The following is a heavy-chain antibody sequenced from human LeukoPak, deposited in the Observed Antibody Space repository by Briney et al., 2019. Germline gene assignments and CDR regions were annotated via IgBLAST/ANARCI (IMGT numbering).Heavy chain of an antibody. D-gene: IGHD3-3*01. CDR1: GYTFTSYA. J-gene: IGHJ6*03. V-gene: IGHV7-4-1*02. Sequence: ASVKVSCKASGYTFTSYAMNWVRQAPGQGLEWMGWINTNTGNPTYAQGFTGRFVFSLDTSVSTAYLQISSLKAEDTAVYYCARVGDYDFWSGYSLFSKLRWESYYYYYYMDVWGKGTTATVSS. CDR3: ARVGDYDFWSGYSLFSKLRWESYYYYYYMDV. CDR2: INTNTGNP.